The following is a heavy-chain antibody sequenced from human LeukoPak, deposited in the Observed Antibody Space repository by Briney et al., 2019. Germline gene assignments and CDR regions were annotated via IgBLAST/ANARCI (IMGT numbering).Heavy chain of an antibody. J-gene: IGHJ4*02. CDR1: GFSFSSYG. D-gene: IGHD3-10*01. V-gene: IGHV3-30*03. Sequence: GRSLRLSCAASGFSFSSYGMHWVRQAPGKGLEWVAGISFDGSNKYYADSLKGRFTISRDNSKNTLYMQMNSLRVEDTAVYYCCGGLFYCDYLGRGTLVTVSS. CDR2: ISFDGSNK. CDR3: CGGLFYCDY.